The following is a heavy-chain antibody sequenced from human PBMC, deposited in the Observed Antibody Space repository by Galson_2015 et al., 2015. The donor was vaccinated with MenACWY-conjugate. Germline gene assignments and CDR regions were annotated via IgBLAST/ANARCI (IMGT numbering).Heavy chain of an antibody. CDR3: AREYKGTEQWLFDFDY. D-gene: IGHD6-19*01. CDR2: IKQDGSEK. V-gene: IGHV3-7*03. Sequence: SLRLSCAASGFTFSSYWMSWVRQASGKGLEWVANIKQDGSEKYYVDSVKGRFTISRDNAKNSLYLQMNSLRAEDTAVYYCAREYKGTEQWLFDFDYWGQGTLVTVSS. J-gene: IGHJ4*02. CDR1: GFTFSSYW.